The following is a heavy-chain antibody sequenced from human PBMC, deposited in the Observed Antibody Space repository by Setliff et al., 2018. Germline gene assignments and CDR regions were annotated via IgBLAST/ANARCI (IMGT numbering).Heavy chain of an antibody. Sequence: PSETLSLTCTVSGGSISSFSWGWIRQSPGKGLEWIGTIYHSGNTYYNPSLNSRLTISVDTSKNQFSLRLTSVTAADTAIYYCARVRNTQNGFFDYWSQGTLVTVSS. V-gene: IGHV4-59*12. D-gene: IGHD1-1*01. CDR1: GGSISSFS. CDR3: ARVRNTQNGFFDY. J-gene: IGHJ4*02. CDR2: IYHSGNT.